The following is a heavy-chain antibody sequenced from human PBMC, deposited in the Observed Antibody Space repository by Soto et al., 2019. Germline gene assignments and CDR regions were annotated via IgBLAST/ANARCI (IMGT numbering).Heavy chain of an antibody. Sequence: PSETLSLTCAVYVGSFSGYYWSWIRQPPGKGLEWIGEINHSGSTNYNPSLKSRVTISVDTSKNQFSLKLSSVTAADTAVYYCARHVYYFDYWGQGTLVTVSS. CDR3: ARHVYYFDY. CDR1: VGSFSGYY. D-gene: IGHD3-16*01. V-gene: IGHV4-34*01. CDR2: INHSGST. J-gene: IGHJ4*02.